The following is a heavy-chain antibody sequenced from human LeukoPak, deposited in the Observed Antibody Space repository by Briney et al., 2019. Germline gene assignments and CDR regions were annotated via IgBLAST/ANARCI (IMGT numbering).Heavy chain of an antibody. Sequence: GGSLRLSCAASGFSFSNFSMHLVRQAPGKGLEWVAVTSYDGTNKYYADSVQGRFTISRDNGKNSLYLQMNSLRLEDTAVYYCARESAVTLADYGFDVWGQGTTVTVSS. D-gene: IGHD4-17*01. CDR1: GFSFSNFS. V-gene: IGHV3-30-3*01. CDR3: ARESAVTLADYGFDV. CDR2: TSYDGTNK. J-gene: IGHJ6*02.